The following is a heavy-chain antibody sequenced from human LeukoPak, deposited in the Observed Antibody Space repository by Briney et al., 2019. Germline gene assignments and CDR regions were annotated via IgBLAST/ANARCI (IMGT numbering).Heavy chain of an antibody. Sequence: GGSLRLSCEASGFTFGSHAMYWVRQAPGKGLEWVAGIFGSGGSPHYADSVKGRFTISRDNPRNTVYLQINSLRDDDTAVYHCGKTTVGYSSGQKPAWPVDFWGQGTLVTVSS. CDR3: GKTTVGYSSGQKPAWPVDF. J-gene: IGHJ4*02. CDR2: IFGSGGSP. D-gene: IGHD5-18*01. V-gene: IGHV3-23*01. CDR1: GFTFGSHA.